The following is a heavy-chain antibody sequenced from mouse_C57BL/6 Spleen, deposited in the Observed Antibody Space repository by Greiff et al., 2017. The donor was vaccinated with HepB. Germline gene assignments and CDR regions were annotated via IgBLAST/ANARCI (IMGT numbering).Heavy chain of an antibody. D-gene: IGHD2-2*01. V-gene: IGHV3-6*01. CDR3: ARDGGVTPMDY. CDR2: ISYDGSN. CDR1: GYSITSGYY. J-gene: IGHJ4*01. Sequence: EVQLVESGPGLVKPSQSLSLTCSVTGYSITSGYYWNWIRQFPGNKLEWMGYISYDGSNNYNPSLKNRISITRDTSKNQFFLKLNSVTTEDTATYYCARDGGVTPMDYWGQGTSVTVSS.